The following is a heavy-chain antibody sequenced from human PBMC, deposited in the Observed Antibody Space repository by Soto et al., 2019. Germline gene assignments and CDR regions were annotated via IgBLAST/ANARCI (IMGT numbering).Heavy chain of an antibody. V-gene: IGHV1-8*02. CDR2: MNPNSGNT. J-gene: IGHJ4*02. CDR1: GYNLNTFD. Sequence: EASLKVSCKASGYNLNTFDIYWVRQATGHGLEWMGWMNPNSGNTGYAQELRGRVTMTRNTSNTTAYMELTSLTSDDTGVYYCAGGNYRYWGQGTLVTVSS. CDR3: AGGNYRY. D-gene: IGHD3-10*01.